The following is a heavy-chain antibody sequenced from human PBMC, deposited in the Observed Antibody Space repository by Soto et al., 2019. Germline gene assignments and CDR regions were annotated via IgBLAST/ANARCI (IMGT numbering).Heavy chain of an antibody. CDR3: ARKGAAASYAHYYMDV. D-gene: IGHD6-13*01. Sequence: QVQLQESGPGLVKPSETLSVTCTVSGGSISPYYWSWIRQPRGNGLEWIGYVYYSGNTNYNPSLESRVTISVDTSRNRFSLNLTSATAADTAVYYCARKGAAASYAHYYMDVWGRGTAVTVSS. J-gene: IGHJ6*03. CDR1: GGSISPYY. V-gene: IGHV4-59*01. CDR2: VYYSGNT.